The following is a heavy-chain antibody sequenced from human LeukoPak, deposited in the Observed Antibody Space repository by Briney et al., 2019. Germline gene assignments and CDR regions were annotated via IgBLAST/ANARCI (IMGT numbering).Heavy chain of an antibody. CDR3: ARGYSSSWYD. Sequence: GGSLRVSCAASGFTFSSYWVNWVRQAPGKGLEWVANIKRDGSETYYVDSVKGRFTISRDNAKNPLYLQMNSLRAEDAAVYYCARGYSSSWYDWGQGTLVTVSS. V-gene: IGHV3-7*03. CDR1: GFTFSSYW. D-gene: IGHD6-13*01. J-gene: IGHJ4*02. CDR2: IKRDGSET.